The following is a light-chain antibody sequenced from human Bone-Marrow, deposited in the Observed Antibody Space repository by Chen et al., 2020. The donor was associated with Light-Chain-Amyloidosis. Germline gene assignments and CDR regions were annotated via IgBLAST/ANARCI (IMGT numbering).Light chain of an antibody. CDR3: YSATDNYYV. CDR1: ILAKKY. CDR2: KDT. Sequence: SFELTQPSSVSVPPGQTARITCSGDILAKKYARWFQQRPGQAPMLLIFKDTERPSGIPERFSGSSSGTTVTLTISGAQIDDEGDYYCYSATDNYYVFGGGTKLTVL. J-gene: IGLJ3*02. V-gene: IGLV3-27*01.